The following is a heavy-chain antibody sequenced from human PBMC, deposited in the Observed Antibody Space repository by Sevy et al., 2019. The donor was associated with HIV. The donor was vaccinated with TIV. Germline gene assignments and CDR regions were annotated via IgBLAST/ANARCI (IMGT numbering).Heavy chain of an antibody. V-gene: IGHV3-7*01. D-gene: IGHD2-21*01. J-gene: IGHJ4*02. Sequence: GGSLRLSCAASGFTFTRYWMSWVRQAPGKGLEWVANINEDGSEKYYVDSVKGRFTISRDNARKSQHLQMNSLRAEDTAIYYCARDVAAGDFWGQGTLVTVSS. CDR2: INEDGSEK. CDR3: ARDVAAGDF. CDR1: GFTFTRYW.